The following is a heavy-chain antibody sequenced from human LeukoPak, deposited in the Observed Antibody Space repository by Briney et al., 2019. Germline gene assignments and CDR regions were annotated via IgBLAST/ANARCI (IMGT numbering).Heavy chain of an antibody. CDR1: GYTFTGYY. CDR2: INPNSGGT. Sequence: ASVKVSRKASGYTFTGYYMHWVRQAPGQGLEWMGWINPNSGGTNYAQKFQGRVTMTRDTSISTAYMELSRLRSDDTAVYYCARDLGYYDSSGRDYWGQGTLVTVSS. D-gene: IGHD3-22*01. J-gene: IGHJ4*02. V-gene: IGHV1-2*02. CDR3: ARDLGYYDSSGRDY.